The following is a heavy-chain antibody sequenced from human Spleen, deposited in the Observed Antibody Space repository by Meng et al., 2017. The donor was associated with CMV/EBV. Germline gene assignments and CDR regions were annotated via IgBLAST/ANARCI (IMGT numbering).Heavy chain of an antibody. J-gene: IGHJ4*02. CDR3: VTDDDWIQLWSFDY. Sequence: GGSLRLSCAASGLTFSNAWMSWVRQAPGKGLEWVGRIKSKTDGGTTDYAAPVKGRFTISRDDSKNTLYLQMTSLKIEDTAVYYCVTDDDWIQLWSFDYWGQGTLATVSS. V-gene: IGHV3-15*01. CDR2: IKSKTDGGTT. CDR1: GLTFSNAW. D-gene: IGHD5-18*01.